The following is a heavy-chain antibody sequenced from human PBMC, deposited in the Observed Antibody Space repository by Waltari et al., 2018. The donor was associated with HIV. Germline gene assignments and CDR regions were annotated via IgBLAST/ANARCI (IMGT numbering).Heavy chain of an antibody. CDR3: ARDPAAGRVNGPYYYGLDV. J-gene: IGHJ6*02. Sequence: EVQLVESGGGSVQTGKSLSLSCAASGFLVSSNYMSWVRQAPGKGVEWVPVIYSEGSTNYADSGKGRFTISREKSTNALYLQMSSLKVEDTAVYYCARDPAAGRVNGPYYYGLDVWGRGTTVTVSS. V-gene: IGHV3-66*01. D-gene: IGHD2-8*01. CDR1: GFLVSSNY. CDR2: IYSEGST.